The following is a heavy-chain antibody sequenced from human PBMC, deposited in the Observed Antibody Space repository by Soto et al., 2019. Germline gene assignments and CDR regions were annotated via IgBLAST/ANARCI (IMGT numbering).Heavy chain of an antibody. CDR1: GGSMSSYY. Sequence: PSETLSLTCTVSGGSMSSYYWHWMRQPPGKGLEWIGDVGGNNYNPSLKSRVTISLNTSKNQFSLKLTSVTAADTAIYYCARDQSWHDLVWWFDPWGQGTLVTVSS. CDR3: ARDQSWHDLVWWFDP. V-gene: IGHV4-4*08. CDR2: VGGN. J-gene: IGHJ5*02. D-gene: IGHD1-1*01.